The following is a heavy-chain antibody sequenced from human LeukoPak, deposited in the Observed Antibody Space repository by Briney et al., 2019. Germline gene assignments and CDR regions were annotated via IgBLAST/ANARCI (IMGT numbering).Heavy chain of an antibody. J-gene: IGHJ4*02. CDR3: ARSQSSSLIDY. CDR2: IWYDGSSK. V-gene: IGHV3-33*01. D-gene: IGHD6-13*01. CDR1: GFSFSAYG. Sequence: PGGSLRLSCAAPGFSFSAYGVHWVRQAPGKGLEWVAVIWYDGSSKDYADSVKGRFTFSRDNSKNTLYLQMNSLTVEDTAVYYCARSQSSSLIDYWGQGTLVTVSS.